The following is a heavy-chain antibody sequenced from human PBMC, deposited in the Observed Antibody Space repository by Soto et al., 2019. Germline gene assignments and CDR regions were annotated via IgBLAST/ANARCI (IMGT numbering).Heavy chain of an antibody. Sequence: QVQLVQSGAEVKKPGASVKVSCKASGYTFSNYGVNWVRQAPGQGLEWMGWISSYNGDTKYAQNLQDRVTMTTDTSTSTTYMELRSLRSDDTAVYYCARDRLGNVIYYGMDVWGQGTTVTVSS. CDR1: GYTFSNYG. CDR3: ARDRLGNVIYYGMDV. CDR2: ISSYNGDT. D-gene: IGHD1-1*01. J-gene: IGHJ6*02. V-gene: IGHV1-18*01.